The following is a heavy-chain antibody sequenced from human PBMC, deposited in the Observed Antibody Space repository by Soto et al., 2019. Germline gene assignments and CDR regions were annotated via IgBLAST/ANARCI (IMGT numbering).Heavy chain of an antibody. CDR3: ARDLQAGTDNVNWFAP. Sequence: QVQLVESGGGVVQPGRSLRLSCAASGFSISRSAMHWVRQAPGKGLEWVAVIAYDGSNRWYADSAKGRFTISRDNSKNTVYLEMSSLRGADTALSYCARDLQAGTDNVNWFAPWGKGTMVTVSS. CDR1: GFSISRSA. CDR2: IAYDGSNR. D-gene: IGHD1-1*01. V-gene: IGHV3-30*04. J-gene: IGHJ5*02.